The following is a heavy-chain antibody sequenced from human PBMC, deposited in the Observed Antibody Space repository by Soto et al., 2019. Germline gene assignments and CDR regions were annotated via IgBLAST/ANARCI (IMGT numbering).Heavy chain of an antibody. V-gene: IGHV5-51*01. CDR3: ARSSRGYYASSGYSEISSYYYYGMDV. CDR1: GYSFTSYW. CDR2: IYPGDSDT. D-gene: IGHD3-22*01. J-gene: IGHJ6*02. Sequence: GESLKISCKGSGYSFTSYWIGWVRQMPGKGLEWLGIIYPGDSDTRYSPSFQGQVTISPDKSIRTAYLQWSSLKASDTTMYYCARSSRGYYASSGYSEISSYYYYGMDVWGQGTTVTVSS.